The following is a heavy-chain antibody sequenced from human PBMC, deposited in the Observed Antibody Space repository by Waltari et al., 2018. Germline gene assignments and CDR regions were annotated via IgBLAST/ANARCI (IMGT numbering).Heavy chain of an antibody. CDR2: IYPRGSP. V-gene: IGHV4-4*07. J-gene: IGHJ4*02. D-gene: IGHD2-15*01. CDR3: ASDDDYCSGTTCHRQDY. Sequence: VQLQESGPGLVKPSETLSLTCTVSGGSITSYYWNWIRQPAGKGLEWIGRIYPRGSPIYNPSFLSRVTVSVDTSKTQISLKLSSVTAADTAVYFCASDDDYCSGTTCHRQDYWGQGTRVTVSS. CDR1: GGSITSYY.